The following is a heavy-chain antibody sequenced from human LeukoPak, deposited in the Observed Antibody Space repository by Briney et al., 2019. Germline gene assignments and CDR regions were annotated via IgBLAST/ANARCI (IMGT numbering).Heavy chain of an antibody. CDR1: GFTFSSYA. D-gene: IGHD1-26*01. CDR2: ISGSGGST. Sequence: GGSLRLSCAASGFTFSSYAMSWVRQVPGKGLEWVSAISGSGGSTYYADSVKGRFTISRDNSKNTLYLQMNSLRAEDTAVYYCAKGYPLSGSYLGFDYWGQGTLVTVSS. J-gene: IGHJ4*02. V-gene: IGHV3-23*01. CDR3: AKGYPLSGSYLGFDY.